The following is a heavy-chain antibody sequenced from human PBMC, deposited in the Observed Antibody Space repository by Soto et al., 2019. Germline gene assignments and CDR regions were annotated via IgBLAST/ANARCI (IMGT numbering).Heavy chain of an antibody. CDR2: IYYSGST. J-gene: IGHJ4*02. CDR3: ASSSSGYCSSTSCYVAHFDY. Sequence: SETLSLTCTVSGGSISSGDCCWSWIRQPPGKGLEWIGYIYYSGSTYYNPSLKSRVTISVDTSKNQFSLKLSSVTAADTAVYYCASSSSGYCSSTSCYVAHFDYWGQGTLVTVSS. CDR1: GGSISSGDCC. D-gene: IGHD2-2*01. V-gene: IGHV4-30-4*01.